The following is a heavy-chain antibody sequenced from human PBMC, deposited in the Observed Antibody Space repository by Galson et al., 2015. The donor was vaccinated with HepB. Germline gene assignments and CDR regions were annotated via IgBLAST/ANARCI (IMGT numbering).Heavy chain of an antibody. D-gene: IGHD3-22*01. Sequence: SVKVSCKASGGTFSSYAISWVRQAPGQGLEWMGRIIPILGIANYAQKFQGRVTITADKSTSTAYMELSSLRSEDTAVYYCARDGDYYESSGYRTIDYWGQGTLVTVSS. J-gene: IGHJ4*02. V-gene: IGHV1-69*04. CDR1: GGTFSSYA. CDR3: ARDGDYYESSGYRTIDY. CDR2: IIPILGIA.